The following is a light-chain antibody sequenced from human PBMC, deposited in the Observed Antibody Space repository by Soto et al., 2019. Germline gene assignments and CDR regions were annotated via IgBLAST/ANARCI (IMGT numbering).Light chain of an antibody. CDR3: QTWGTGIHV. CDR2: LNSDGSH. V-gene: IGLV4-69*01. Sequence: QSVLTQSPSASASLGASVKLTCTLSSGHSSYAIAWHQQQPEKGPRYLRKLNSDGSHSRGDGIPDRFSGSSSGAERYLTISSLQSEDEADYYCQTWGTGIHVFGTGTKLTVL. J-gene: IGLJ1*01. CDR1: SGHSSYA.